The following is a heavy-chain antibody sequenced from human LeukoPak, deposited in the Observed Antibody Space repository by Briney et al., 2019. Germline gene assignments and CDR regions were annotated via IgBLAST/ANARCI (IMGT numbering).Heavy chain of an antibody. Sequence: PGGSLRLSCAASGFTFSSYAMSWVRQAPGKGLEWVSAISGSGGSTYYADSVKGWFTISRDNSKNTLYLQMNSLRAEDTAVYYCAKNPGDSSGYYYLYYFDYWGQGTLVTVSS. CDR1: GFTFSSYA. CDR3: AKNPGDSSGYYYLYYFDY. D-gene: IGHD3-22*01. V-gene: IGHV3-23*01. CDR2: ISGSGGST. J-gene: IGHJ4*02.